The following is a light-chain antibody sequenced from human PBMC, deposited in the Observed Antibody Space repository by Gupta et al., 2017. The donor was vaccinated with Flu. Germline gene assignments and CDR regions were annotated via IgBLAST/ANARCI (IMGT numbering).Light chain of an antibody. V-gene: IGKV3-20*01. CDR2: GAS. CDR1: QSVKINY. CDR3: QQDCDWLYS. J-gene: IGKJ2*03. Sequence: ATLSLSLGERATLSCRASQSVKINYLAWYQQKPGQAPRLVIYGASSRATAIPDRFSGSGSGTDFTLTINRVEPEDSAVYYCQQDCDWLYSFGQGTKLEIK.